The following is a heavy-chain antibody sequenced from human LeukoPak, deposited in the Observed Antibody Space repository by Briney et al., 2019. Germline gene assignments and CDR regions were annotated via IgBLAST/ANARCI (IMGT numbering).Heavy chain of an antibody. V-gene: IGHV1-69*13. CDR1: GGTFSSYA. CDR2: IIPIFGTA. D-gene: IGHD4-17*01. CDR3: ARDPYGDHLPDYGMDV. Sequence: SVKVSCKASGGTFSSYAISWVRQAPGQGLEWMGGIIPIFGTANYAQKFQGRVTITADESTSTAYMELSSLRSEDTAVYYCARDPYGDHLPDYGMDVWGQGTTVTVSS. J-gene: IGHJ6*02.